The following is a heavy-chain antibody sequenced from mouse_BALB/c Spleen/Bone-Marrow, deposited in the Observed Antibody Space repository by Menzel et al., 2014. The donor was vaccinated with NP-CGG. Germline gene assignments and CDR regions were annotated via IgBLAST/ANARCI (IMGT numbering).Heavy chain of an antibody. CDR2: INPSNGRT. CDR3: ARTYFDY. V-gene: IGHV1S81*02. CDR1: GYTFTSYW. Sequence: QVQLQQSGAELVKPGASVKLSCKASGYTFTSYWMHWVKQRPGQGLEWIGEINPSNGRTNYNEKFKSKVTLTVDKSSSTAYMQLSSLTSEDSAVYYCARTYFDYWGQGTTLTVSS. J-gene: IGHJ2*01.